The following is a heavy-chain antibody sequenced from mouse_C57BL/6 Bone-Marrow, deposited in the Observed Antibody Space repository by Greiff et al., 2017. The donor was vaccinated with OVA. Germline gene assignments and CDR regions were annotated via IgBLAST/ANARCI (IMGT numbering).Heavy chain of an antibody. V-gene: IGHV1-15*01. J-gene: IGHJ3*01. CDR3: TRKGLLLFAY. CDR2: IDPETGGT. CDR1: GYTFTDYE. D-gene: IGHD2-10*01. Sequence: LVESGAELVRPGASVTLSCKAPGYTFTDYEMHWVKQTPVLGLEWIGAIDPETGGTAYNQKFKGKAILTADKSSSTAYMELRSLTSEDSAVYYCTRKGLLLFAYWGQGTLVTVSA.